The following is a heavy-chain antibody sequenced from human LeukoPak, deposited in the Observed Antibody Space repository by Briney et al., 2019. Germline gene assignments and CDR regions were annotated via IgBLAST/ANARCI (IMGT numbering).Heavy chain of an antibody. V-gene: IGHV1-2*02. D-gene: IGHD6-13*01. CDR3: AREGTAAGANWFDP. CDR1: GYTVTGYY. Sequence: ASVKVSCKAFGYTVTGYYMHWVRQAPGQGLEWIGWINPNSGGANYAQKFQGRVTMTRDTSISTAYMELSRLRSDDTAVYYCAREGTAAGANWFDPWGQGTLVTVSS. J-gene: IGHJ5*02. CDR2: INPNSGGA.